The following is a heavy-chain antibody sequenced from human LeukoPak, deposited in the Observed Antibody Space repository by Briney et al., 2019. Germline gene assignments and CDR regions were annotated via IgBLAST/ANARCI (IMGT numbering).Heavy chain of an antibody. CDR1: QFIFSTYA. V-gene: IGHV3-23*01. D-gene: IGHD2-15*01. Sequence: PGGSLRLSCAASQFIFSTYAMSWVRQAPGKGLEWVSGITSSGGSTYYADSVRGRFTISRDNSKNTLYLQMNSLRAEDTAVYYCARRCSGGSCSPYYYYYGLDVWGQGTTVTVSS. CDR3: ARRCSGGSCSPYYYYYGLDV. CDR2: ITSSGGST. J-gene: IGHJ6*02.